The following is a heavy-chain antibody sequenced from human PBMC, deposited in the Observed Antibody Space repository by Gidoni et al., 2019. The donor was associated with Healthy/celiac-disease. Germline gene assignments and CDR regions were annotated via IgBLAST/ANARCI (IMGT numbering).Heavy chain of an antibody. D-gene: IGHD2-15*01. V-gene: IGHV1-8*01. CDR3: ARDRVVAATRNFDY. CDR1: GSTFTSYD. Sequence: QVQLVQSGADVKQPGASVKDSCKASGSTFTSYDINWVRQATGQGLEWMGWMNPNSGNTGYAQKFQGRVTMTRNTSISTAYMELSSLRSEDTAVYYCARDRVVAATRNFDYWGQGTLVTVSS. J-gene: IGHJ4*02. CDR2: MNPNSGNT.